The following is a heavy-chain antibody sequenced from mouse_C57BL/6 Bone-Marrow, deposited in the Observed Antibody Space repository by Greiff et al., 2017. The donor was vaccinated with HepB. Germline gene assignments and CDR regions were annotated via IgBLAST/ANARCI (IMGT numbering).Heavy chain of an antibody. Sequence: EVQLVESGGGLVQPGGSLKLSCAASGFTFSDYYMYWVRQTPEKRLEWVAYISNGGGSTYYPDTVKGRFTISRDNAKNTLYLQMSRLKSEDTAMYYCARHDDYHYYAMDYWGQGTSVTVSS. CDR2: ISNGGGST. CDR1: GFTFSDYY. J-gene: IGHJ4*01. V-gene: IGHV5-12*01. CDR3: ARHDDYHYYAMDY. D-gene: IGHD2-4*01.